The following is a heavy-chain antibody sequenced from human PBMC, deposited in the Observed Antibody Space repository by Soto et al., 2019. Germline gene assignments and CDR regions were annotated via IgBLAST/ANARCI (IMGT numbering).Heavy chain of an antibody. CDR3: TRHLDFIAAAGGESADY. J-gene: IGHJ4*02. CDR1: GFTFSGSA. Sequence: GGSLRLSCAASGFTFSGSAMHWVRQASGKGLEWVGRIRSKANSYATAYAASVKGRFTISRDDSKNTAYLQMNSLKTEDTAVYYCTRHLDFIAAAGGESADYWGQGTLVTVSS. CDR2: IRSKANSYAT. D-gene: IGHD6-13*01. V-gene: IGHV3-73*01.